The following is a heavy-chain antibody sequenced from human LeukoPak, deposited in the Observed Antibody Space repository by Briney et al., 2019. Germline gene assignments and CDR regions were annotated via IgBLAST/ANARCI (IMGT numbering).Heavy chain of an antibody. D-gene: IGHD2-15*01. CDR2: INHSGST. Sequence: SETLSLTCALYGGSFSAYYRDWIRQPPGKGLEWIGEINHSGSTNYNPSLKSRVIISVDTSKNQFSLKLSSVTAADTAVYYCARDPLYCSGGSCYSTWFDPWGQGTLVTVSS. CDR1: GGSFSAYY. CDR3: ARDPLYCSGGSCYSTWFDP. J-gene: IGHJ5*02. V-gene: IGHV4-34*01.